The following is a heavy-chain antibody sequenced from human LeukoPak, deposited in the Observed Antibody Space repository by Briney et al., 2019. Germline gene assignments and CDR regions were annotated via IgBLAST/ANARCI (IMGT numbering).Heavy chain of an antibody. CDR2: IYYSGST. V-gene: IGHV4-39*01. J-gene: IGHJ4*02. Sequence: SETLSLTCTASGGSISSSSYYWGWIRQPPGKGLEWIGSIYYSGSTYYNPSLKSRVTISVDTSNNQFPLKLTSVTAADTAVYFCARRSDSGSDDGEDYFDYWGQGTLVTVSS. D-gene: IGHD1-26*01. CDR1: GGSISSSSYY. CDR3: ARRSDSGSDDGEDYFDY.